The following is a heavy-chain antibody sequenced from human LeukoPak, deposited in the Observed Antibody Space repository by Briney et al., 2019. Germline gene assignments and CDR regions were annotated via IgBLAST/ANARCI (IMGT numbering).Heavy chain of an antibody. D-gene: IGHD6-25*01. J-gene: IGHJ4*02. CDR1: GDSISRGTYY. V-gene: IGHV4-39*02. CDR3: ARSSGTGTFSY. CDR2: VYYGWSP. Sequence: SETLSLTCTVSGDSISRGTYYWAWIRQPPGKGLEWIGSVYYGWSPYFNPSLESRATISVDTSKNHFSLKMSSVTAADTAVYYCARSSGTGTFSYWGQGTLVTVSS.